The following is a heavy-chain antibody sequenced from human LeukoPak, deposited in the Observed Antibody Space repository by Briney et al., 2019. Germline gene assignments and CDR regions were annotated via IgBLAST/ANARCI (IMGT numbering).Heavy chain of an antibody. V-gene: IGHV3-21*01. Sequence: GGSLRLSCAASGFTFSSYSMNWVRQAPGKGLEWVSSISSSSYIYYADSVKGRFTISRDNAKNSLYLQMDSLRAEDTAVYYCASYSSSWYLIFDYWGQGTLVTVSS. J-gene: IGHJ4*02. D-gene: IGHD6-13*01. CDR1: GFTFSSYS. CDR2: ISSSSYI. CDR3: ASYSSSWYLIFDY.